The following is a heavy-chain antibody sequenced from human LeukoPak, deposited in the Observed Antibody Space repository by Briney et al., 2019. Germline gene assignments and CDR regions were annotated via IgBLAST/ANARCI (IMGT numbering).Heavy chain of an antibody. V-gene: IGHV3-30*18. CDR2: ISYDGGNK. CDR1: GFTFSSYG. J-gene: IGHJ4*02. Sequence: PGRSLRLSCAASGFTFSSYGMHWVRQAPGKGLEWVAVISYDGGNKYYADSVKGRFTISRDNSKNTLYLQMNSLRAEDTAVYYCAKGLPPTYYYDSCCYPPPFDYWGQGTLVTVSS. CDR3: AKGLPPTYYYDSCCYPPPFDY. D-gene: IGHD3-22*01.